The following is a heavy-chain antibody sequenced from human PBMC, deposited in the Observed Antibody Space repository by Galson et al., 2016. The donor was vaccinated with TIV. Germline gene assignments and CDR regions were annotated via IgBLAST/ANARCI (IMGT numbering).Heavy chain of an antibody. D-gene: IGHD6-25*01. CDR3: ARVVSAAVDWFDP. Sequence: TLSLTCSVSGDSISNGAYYWTWIRQHPGKGLEWIGYIYNTGYTSYNPSLKSRLTISVDMSMNQFSLGLNSVTAADTAVYYCARVVSAAVDWFDPWGPGTLVTVSS. CDR1: GDSISNGAYY. J-gene: IGHJ5*02. CDR2: IYNTGYT. V-gene: IGHV4-31*03.